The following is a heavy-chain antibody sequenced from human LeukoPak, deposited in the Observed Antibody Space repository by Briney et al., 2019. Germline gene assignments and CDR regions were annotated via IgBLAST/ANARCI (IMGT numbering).Heavy chain of an antibody. D-gene: IGHD5-12*01. J-gene: IGHJ4*02. CDR1: GYTFTSYD. CDR2: MNPNSGNT. V-gene: IGHV1-8*01. CDR3: ARRCRGYDEMDY. Sequence: ASVKVSCKASGYTFTSYDINWVRQATGQGLEWMGWMNPNSGNTGYAQKFQGRVTMTRNTSISTAYMELSSLRSEDTAAYYCARRCRGYDEMDYWGQGTLVTVSS.